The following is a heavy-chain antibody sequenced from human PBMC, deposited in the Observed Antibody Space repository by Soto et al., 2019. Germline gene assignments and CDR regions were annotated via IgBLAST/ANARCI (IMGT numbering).Heavy chain of an antibody. V-gene: IGHV4-31*03. D-gene: IGHD3-16*02. Sequence: SETLSLTCTVSGGSISSGGYYWSWIRQHPGKGLEWIGYIYYSGSTYYNPSLKSRVTISVDTSKNQFSLKLSSVTAADTAVYYCARLIMITFGGVIVVGPFDYWGQGTLVTVSS. CDR3: ARLIMITFGGVIVVGPFDY. CDR2: IYYSGST. J-gene: IGHJ4*02. CDR1: GGSISSGGYY.